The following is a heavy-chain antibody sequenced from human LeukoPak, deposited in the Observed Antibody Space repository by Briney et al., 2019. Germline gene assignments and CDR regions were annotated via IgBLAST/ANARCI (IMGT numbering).Heavy chain of an antibody. Sequence: TSETLSLTCTVSGGSISSSSYYWGWIRQPPGKGLEWIGSIYYSGSTYYNPSLKSRVTISVDTSKNQFSLKLSSVTAADTAVYYCARDGVLERYQDCWGQGTLVTVSS. CDR3: ARDGVLERYQDC. J-gene: IGHJ4*02. CDR2: IYYSGST. CDR1: GGSISSSSYY. V-gene: IGHV4-39*07. D-gene: IGHD3-9*01.